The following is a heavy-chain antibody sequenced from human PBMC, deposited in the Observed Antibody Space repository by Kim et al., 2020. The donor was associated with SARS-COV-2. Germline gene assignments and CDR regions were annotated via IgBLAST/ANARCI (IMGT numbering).Heavy chain of an antibody. D-gene: IGHD3-9*01. CDR3: ARGKTRYY. J-gene: IGHJ4*02. V-gene: IGHV5-51*01. CDR2: ADSNT. Sequence: ADSNTRYSPSFQGQVTISADKSISTAYLQWNSLKASDTAIYYCARGKTRYYWGQGTLVTVSS.